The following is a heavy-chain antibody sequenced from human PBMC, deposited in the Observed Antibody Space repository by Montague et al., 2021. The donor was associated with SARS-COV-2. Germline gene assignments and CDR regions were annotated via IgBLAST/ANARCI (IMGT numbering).Heavy chain of an antibody. D-gene: IGHD3-3*01. J-gene: IGHJ4*02. Sequence: TLSLTCTVSLDSISSGGYYWSWIPHHPGTVLVWIGYIYYSGSTYCNPSLKSRVTISVDTSKNQFSLKLSSVTAADTAVYYCARVRGLTIFGVVGPFDYWGQGTLVTVSS. CDR2: IYYSGST. V-gene: IGHV4-31*03. CDR3: ARVRGLTIFGVVGPFDY. CDR1: LDSISSGGYY.